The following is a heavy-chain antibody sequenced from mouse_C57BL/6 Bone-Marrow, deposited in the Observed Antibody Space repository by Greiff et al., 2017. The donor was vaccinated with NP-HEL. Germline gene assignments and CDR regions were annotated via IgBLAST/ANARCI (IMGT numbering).Heavy chain of an antibody. V-gene: IGHV1-59*01. Sequence: VKLQQPGAELVRPGTSVKLSCKASGYTFTSYWMHWVKQRPGQGLEWIGVIDPSDSYTNYNQKFKGKATLTVDTSSSTAYMQLSSLTSEDSAVYYCARKDLDYWGQGTSVTVSS. J-gene: IGHJ4*01. CDR1: GYTFTSYW. CDR2: IDPSDSYT. CDR3: ARKDLDY.